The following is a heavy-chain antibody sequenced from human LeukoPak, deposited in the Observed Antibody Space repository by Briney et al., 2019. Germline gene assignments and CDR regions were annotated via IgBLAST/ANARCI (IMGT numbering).Heavy chain of an antibody. J-gene: IGHJ4*02. CDR3: ARGRTSGSYKVVVDY. CDR2: IYYSGST. V-gene: IGHV4-39*07. D-gene: IGHD1-26*01. CDR1: GGSISSSSYY. Sequence: PSETLSLTCTVSGGSISSSSYYWGWIRQPPGKGLEWIGSIYYSGSTYYNPSLKSRVTISVDTSKNQFSLKLSSVTAADTAVYYCARGRTSGSYKVVVDYWGQGTLVTVSS.